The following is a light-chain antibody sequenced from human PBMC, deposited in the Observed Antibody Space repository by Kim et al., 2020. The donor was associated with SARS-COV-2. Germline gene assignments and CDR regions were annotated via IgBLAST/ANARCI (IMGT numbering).Light chain of an antibody. V-gene: IGLV1-47*02. Sequence: ELTQPPSASGTPGQRVTISCSGSSSNIGTNYIHWYHQLPGTAPKLLIYNNNQRPSGVPDRFSGSRSDTSASLAISGLRSEDEADYYCAAWADSLSGWVFGGGTQLTVL. CDR2: NNN. J-gene: IGLJ3*02. CDR3: AAWADSLSGWV. CDR1: SSNIGTNY.